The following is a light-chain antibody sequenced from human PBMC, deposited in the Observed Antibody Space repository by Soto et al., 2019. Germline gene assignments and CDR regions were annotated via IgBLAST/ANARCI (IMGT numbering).Light chain of an antibody. J-gene: IGLJ1*01. V-gene: IGLV2-23*02. Sequence: SVLTQPASLSGSPGEAITISCTGTSSDVGSYNLVSWYQQHPGKAPKLMIYEVSKRPSGVSNRFSGSKSGNTASLTISGLQAEDEADYYCCSYAGSSFYVFGTGTKVTVL. CDR1: SSDVGSYNL. CDR2: EVS. CDR3: CSYAGSSFYV.